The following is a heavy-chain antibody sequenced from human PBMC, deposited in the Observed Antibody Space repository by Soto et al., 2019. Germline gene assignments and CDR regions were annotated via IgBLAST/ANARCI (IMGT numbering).Heavy chain of an antibody. Sequence: SETLSLTCAVSGGSISSSNWWSWVRQPPGKGLEWIGEIYHSGSTNYNPSLKSRVTISVDKSKNQFSLKLSSVTAADTAVYYCARLSSSSEGVVGYWGQGTLVTVSS. V-gene: IGHV4-4*02. CDR2: IYHSGST. CDR3: ARLSSSSEGVVGY. CDR1: GGSISSSNW. D-gene: IGHD6-6*01. J-gene: IGHJ4*02.